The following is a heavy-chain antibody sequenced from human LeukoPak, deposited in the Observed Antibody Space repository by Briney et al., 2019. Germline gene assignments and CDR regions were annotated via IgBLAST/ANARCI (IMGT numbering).Heavy chain of an antibody. Sequence: GGSLRLSCAASGFTFSSYAMSWVRQAPGKGLEWVSAISGSGGSTYYADSVKGRFTISRDNSKNTLYLQMNSLRAEDTAVYYCAKDQRGSSSQRGDWFDPWGQGTLVTVS. V-gene: IGHV3-23*01. CDR2: ISGSGGST. J-gene: IGHJ5*02. D-gene: IGHD6-13*01. CDR3: AKDQRGSSSQRGDWFDP. CDR1: GFTFSSYA.